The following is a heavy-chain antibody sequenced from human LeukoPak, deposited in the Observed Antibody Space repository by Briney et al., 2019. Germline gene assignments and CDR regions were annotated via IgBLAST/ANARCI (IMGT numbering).Heavy chain of an antibody. Sequence: PGGSLRLSCAASGFTVSSNYMSWVRQAPGKGLEWVAVISFDGSNKYYADSVKGRFTISRDNSKNTLYLQMNSLRAGDTAVYYCAKERLLGIAAAPGYWGQGTLVTVSS. V-gene: IGHV3-30*18. CDR3: AKERLLGIAAAPGY. CDR2: ISFDGSNK. J-gene: IGHJ4*02. D-gene: IGHD6-13*01. CDR1: GFTVSSNY.